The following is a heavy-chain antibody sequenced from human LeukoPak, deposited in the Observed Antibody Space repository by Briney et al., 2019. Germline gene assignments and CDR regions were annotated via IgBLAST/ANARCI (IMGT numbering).Heavy chain of an antibody. J-gene: IGHJ6*03. CDR2: VYHSGSP. V-gene: IGHV4-38-2*01. CDR3: ARGYSGYDPAHYYYYYMDV. D-gene: IGHD5-12*01. CDR1: GYSISSGYY. Sequence: SETLSLTCAVSGYSISSGYYWGWIRQPPGKGLEWIGSVYHSGSPYYNPSLKSRVTISVDTSKNQFSLKLSSVTATDTAVYYCARGYSGYDPAHYYYYYMDVWGKGTTVTVSS.